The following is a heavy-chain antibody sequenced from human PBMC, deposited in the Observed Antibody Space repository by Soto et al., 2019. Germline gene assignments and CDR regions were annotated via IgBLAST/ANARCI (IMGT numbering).Heavy chain of an antibody. Sequence: GESLKISCKGSGYSFTSYWIGWVRQMPGKGLEWMGIIYPGDSDTRYSPSFQGQVTISADKSISTAYLQWSSLKASDTAMYYCASTSIAARLRYYYYGMDVWGQGT. CDR1: GYSFTSYW. V-gene: IGHV5-51*01. CDR2: IYPGDSDT. D-gene: IGHD6-6*01. J-gene: IGHJ6*02. CDR3: ASTSIAARLRYYYYGMDV.